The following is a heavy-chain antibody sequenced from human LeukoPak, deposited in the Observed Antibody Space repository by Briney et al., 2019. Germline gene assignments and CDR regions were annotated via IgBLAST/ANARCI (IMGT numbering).Heavy chain of an antibody. CDR1: GGSISSYY. CDR3: ARASYGLVHWFDP. V-gene: IGHV4-59*01. CDR2: IYYSGST. Sequence: SETLSLTCTVSGGSISSYYWSWIRQPPGKGLEWIGYIYYSGSTNCNPSLKSRVTISVDTSKNQFSLKLSSVTAADTAVYYCARASYGLVHWFDPWGQGTLVTVSS. D-gene: IGHD5-18*01. J-gene: IGHJ5*02.